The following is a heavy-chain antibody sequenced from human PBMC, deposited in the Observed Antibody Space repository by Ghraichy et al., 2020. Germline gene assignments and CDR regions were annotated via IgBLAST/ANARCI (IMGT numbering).Heavy chain of an antibody. Sequence: ESLNISCTVSGGSISSSSYYWGWIRQPPGKGLEWIGSIYYSGSTYYNPSLKSRVTISVDTSKNQFSLKLSSVTAADTAVYYCARYWDNWFDPWGQGTLVTVSS. V-gene: IGHV4-39*01. CDR1: GGSISSSSYY. J-gene: IGHJ5*02. CDR3: ARYWDNWFDP. CDR2: IYYSGST. D-gene: IGHD2-15*01.